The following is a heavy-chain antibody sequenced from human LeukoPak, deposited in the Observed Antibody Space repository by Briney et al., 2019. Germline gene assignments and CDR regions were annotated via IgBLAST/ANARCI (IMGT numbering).Heavy chain of an antibody. J-gene: IGHJ4*02. CDR2: INLNNGNT. Sequence: ASVKVSCKASGYTFTSYGISWVRQAPGQGREWTGRINLNNGNTNYAQKFQDRVTMTTDTPTRTAYMEVRNLKSDDTAVYYCARDWGSTKVITDYWGQGTLVTVSS. D-gene: IGHD3-16*01. CDR1: GYTFTSYG. CDR3: ARDWGSTKVITDY. V-gene: IGHV1-18*01.